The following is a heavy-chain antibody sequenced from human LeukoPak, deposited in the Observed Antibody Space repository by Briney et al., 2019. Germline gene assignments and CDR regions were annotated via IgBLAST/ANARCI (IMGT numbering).Heavy chain of an antibody. V-gene: IGHV3-74*01. D-gene: IGHD3-10*01. J-gene: IGHJ1*01. CDR3: ASNVFGSVSV. Sequence: GGSLRLSCAASGFTFSTSWMHWVRQTPGKGLVWVSRINTDGSTTTYADSVKGRFTISRDNAKNALYLQMNSLRAEDTAVYYCASNVFGSVSVWGQGTLVTVSS. CDR2: INTDGSTT. CDR1: GFTFSTSW.